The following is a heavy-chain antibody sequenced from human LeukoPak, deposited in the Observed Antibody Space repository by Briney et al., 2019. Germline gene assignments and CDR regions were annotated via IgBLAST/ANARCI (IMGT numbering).Heavy chain of an antibody. CDR1: GFTFSGSA. CDR3: TREYYYYYMDV. J-gene: IGHJ6*03. Sequence: GSLRLSCAASGFTFSGSAMHWVRQASGKGLEWVGRIRSKANSYATAYAASVKGRFTISRDDSKNTAYLQMNSLKTEDTAVYYCTREYYYYYMDVWGKGTTVTVSS. CDR2: IRSKANSYAT. V-gene: IGHV3-73*01.